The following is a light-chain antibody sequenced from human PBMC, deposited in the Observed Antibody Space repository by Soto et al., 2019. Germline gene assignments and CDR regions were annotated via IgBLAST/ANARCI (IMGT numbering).Light chain of an antibody. CDR3: VLYMGSGISV. J-gene: IGLJ3*02. CDR2: EVS. Sequence: QSALTQPASVSGSPGQSITISCTGTSSDVGGYNYVSWYQQHPGKAPKLMIYEVSNRPSGVSNRFSGSILGNKAALTITGAQADDESDYYCVLYMGSGISVFGGGTKLTVL. V-gene: IGLV2-14*01. CDR1: SSDVGGYNY.